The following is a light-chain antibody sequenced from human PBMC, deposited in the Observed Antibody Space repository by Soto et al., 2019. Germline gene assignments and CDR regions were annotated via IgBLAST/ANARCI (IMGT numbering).Light chain of an antibody. V-gene: IGLV1-40*01. Sequence: LAQPPSVSGAPGQRVTISCTGSSSNIGAHYDVHWYQQLPGTAPKLLIYGNSNRPSGVPDRFSGSKSGTSASLAITGLQAEDEADYYCQSYDNSLSVYVFGTGTKVTVL. CDR3: QSYDNSLSVYV. CDR1: SSNIGAHYD. CDR2: GNS. J-gene: IGLJ1*01.